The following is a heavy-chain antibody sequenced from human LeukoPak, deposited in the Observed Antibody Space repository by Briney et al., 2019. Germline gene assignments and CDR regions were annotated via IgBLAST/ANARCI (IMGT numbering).Heavy chain of an antibody. J-gene: IGHJ4*02. CDR1: GFTFSSYE. V-gene: IGHV3-48*03. CDR3: ARVRGYYNR. Sequence: YPGGSLRLSRAASGFTFSSYEMNWVRQAPGKGLEWVSYISSSGSTIYYADSVKGRFTISRDNAKNSLYLQMNSLRAEDTAVYYCARVRGYYNRWGQGTLVTVSS. CDR2: ISSSGSTI. D-gene: IGHD3-9*01.